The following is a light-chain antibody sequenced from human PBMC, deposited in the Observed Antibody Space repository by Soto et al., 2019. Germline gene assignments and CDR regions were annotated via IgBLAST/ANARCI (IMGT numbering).Light chain of an antibody. V-gene: IGLV2-14*01. CDR1: SSDVGGYNY. CDR2: DVS. J-gene: IGLJ2*01. CDR3: SSYTSTSAVV. Sequence: QSVLTQPASVSGSPGQSITISCTGTSSDVGGYNYVSWYQQHPGKAPKLMIYDVSNRPSGVSNRFSGSTSDNTASLAISGLQAEDEADYYCSSYTSTSAVVFGGGTKLTVL.